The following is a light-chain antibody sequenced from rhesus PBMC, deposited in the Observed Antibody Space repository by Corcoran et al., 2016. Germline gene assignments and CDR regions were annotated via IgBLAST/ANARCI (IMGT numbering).Light chain of an antibody. J-gene: IGKJ2*01. CDR3: QQYNRAPFS. Sequence: DIQMTQSPSSLSASVGDKVTISCRASQDISAWLAWYPQKPGKAPKLLIYKASSLQIGVPSRFSGSGSGTDFTLTISSLQPEDFATYYCQQYNRAPFSFGQGTKVEIK. CDR1: QDISAW. V-gene: IGKV1-21*01. CDR2: KAS.